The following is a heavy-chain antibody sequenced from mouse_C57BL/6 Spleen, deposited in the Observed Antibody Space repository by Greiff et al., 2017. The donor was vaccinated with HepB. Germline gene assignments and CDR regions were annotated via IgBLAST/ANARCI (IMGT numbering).Heavy chain of an antibody. CDR1: GYTFTDYN. V-gene: IGHV1-22*01. D-gene: IGHD2-4*01. Sequence: VQLQQSGPELVKPGASVKMSCKASGYTFTDYNMHWVKQSHGKSLEWIGYINPNNGGTSYNQKFKGKATLTVNKSSSTAYMELRSLTSEDSAVYYCAAKGDYDGFAYWGQGTLVTVSA. CDR3: AAKGDYDGFAY. CDR2: INPNNGGT. J-gene: IGHJ3*01.